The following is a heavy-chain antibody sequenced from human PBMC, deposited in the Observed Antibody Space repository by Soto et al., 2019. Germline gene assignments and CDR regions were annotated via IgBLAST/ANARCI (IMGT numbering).Heavy chain of an antibody. CDR3: ARGHNSDLFDY. J-gene: IGHJ4*02. CDR2: MNPNSGNT. Sequence: GASVKVSFKASGYTFTSYDIKWVRQATGQGLEWMGWMNPNSGNTGYAQKFQGRVTITRNTSMSTSYMELSSVTAADTAVYYCARGHNSDLFDYWGQGTLVTVSA. D-gene: IGHD1-1*01. CDR1: GYTFTSYD. V-gene: IGHV1-8*01.